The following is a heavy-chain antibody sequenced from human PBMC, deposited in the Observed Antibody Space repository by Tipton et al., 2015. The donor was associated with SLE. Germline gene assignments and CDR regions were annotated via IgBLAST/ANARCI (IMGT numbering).Heavy chain of an antibody. CDR3: ARSITGTTEDYFDY. Sequence: TLSLTCTVSGGSISSYYWSWIRQPAWKGLEWIGRIYTSGSTNYNPSLKSRVTISVDTSKNQFSLKLSSVTAADTAVYYCARSITGTTEDYFDYWGQGTLVTVSS. CDR2: IYTSGST. D-gene: IGHD1-20*01. J-gene: IGHJ4*02. CDR1: GGSISSYY. V-gene: IGHV4-4*07.